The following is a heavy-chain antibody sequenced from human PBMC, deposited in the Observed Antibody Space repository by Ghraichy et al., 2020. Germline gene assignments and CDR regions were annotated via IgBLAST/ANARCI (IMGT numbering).Heavy chain of an antibody. CDR3: ARVARSEYSYGSGGRFDP. D-gene: IGHD5-18*01. CDR2: AFHSGST. Sequence: SQTRSLTCVVSGDSVSSNYWWWSWVRQTPGKGLEWIGEAFHSGSTVYNPSFKSRVTISVDKSKNHFSLKLKSLTAADTAIYHCARVARSEYSYGSGGRFDPWGQGTLVIVSS. CDR1: GDSVSSNYW. V-gene: IGHV4-4*02. J-gene: IGHJ5*02.